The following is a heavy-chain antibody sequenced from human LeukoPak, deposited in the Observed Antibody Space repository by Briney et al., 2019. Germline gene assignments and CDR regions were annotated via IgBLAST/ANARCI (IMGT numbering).Heavy chain of an antibody. CDR3: ARENGYKVFDY. J-gene: IGHJ4*02. D-gene: IGHD5-24*01. CDR1: GFTVSSSY. CDR2: IYSGGYT. Sequence: QTGGSLRLSCAASGFTVSSSYLIWVRQAPGKGLEWVSVIYSGGYTYYADSVKGRFTISGDHSKNTLYLQMDSLRAEDTAVYYCARENGYKVFDYWGQGTLVTVSS. V-gene: IGHV3-53*01.